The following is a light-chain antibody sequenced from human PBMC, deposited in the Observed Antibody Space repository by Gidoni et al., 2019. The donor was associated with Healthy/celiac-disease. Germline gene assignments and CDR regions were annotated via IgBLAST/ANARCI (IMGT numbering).Light chain of an antibody. CDR3: QQYNNWPPLT. CDR1: QSVSSN. Sequence: IVITQSPATLSVSPGERATLSCRASQSVSSNLAWYQQKPGQAPRLLIYGASTRDTGIPARFSGSGSGTEFTLTISSLQSEDFAVYYCQQYNNWPPLTFXGXTKVEIK. CDR2: GAS. V-gene: IGKV3-15*01. J-gene: IGKJ4*01.